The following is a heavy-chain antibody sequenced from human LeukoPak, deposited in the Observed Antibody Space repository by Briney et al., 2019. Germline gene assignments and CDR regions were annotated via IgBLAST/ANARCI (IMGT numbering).Heavy chain of an antibody. CDR3: ARDNSPGWFGP. CDR1: GFTFSVYW. Sequence: PGGSLRLSCAASGFTFSVYWMRWVRQAPGKGLVWVARISGDGSTTAFADFVEGRFTVSRDNSENTVYLQMNSLRAEDTAHYYCARDNSPGWFGPWGQGTLVTVSS. J-gene: IGHJ5*02. CDR2: ISGDGSTT. D-gene: IGHD4-23*01. V-gene: IGHV3-74*01.